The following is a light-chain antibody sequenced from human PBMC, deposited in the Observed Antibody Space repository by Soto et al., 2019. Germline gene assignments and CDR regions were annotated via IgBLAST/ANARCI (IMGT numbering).Light chain of an antibody. Sequence: EIVLTQSPGTLSLSPGERATLSCRASQSVGSSYLAWYQQKPGQAPRVLIYGTSSRATGIPDRFSGSGSGTDFTLTISRLDPEDFAVYYCQQYTTSSWTVGQGTKVDIK. CDR1: QSVGSSY. J-gene: IGKJ1*01. V-gene: IGKV3-20*01. CDR3: QQYTTSSWT. CDR2: GTS.